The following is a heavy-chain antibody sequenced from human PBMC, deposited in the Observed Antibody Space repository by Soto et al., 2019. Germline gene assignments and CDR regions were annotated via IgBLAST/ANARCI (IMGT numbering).Heavy chain of an antibody. CDR3: ARASIAAAGTLGWFDP. Sequence: ASVKVSCKASDYTFTNYGLSWVRQAPGQGLEWMGLISTSGGNRNYAQKFQGRVTMTRDTSTSTGYMELSSLRSEDTAVYYCARASIAAAGTLGWFDPWGQGTLVTVSS. CDR1: DYTFTNYG. D-gene: IGHD6-13*01. CDR2: ISTSGGNR. V-gene: IGHV1-46*03. J-gene: IGHJ5*02.